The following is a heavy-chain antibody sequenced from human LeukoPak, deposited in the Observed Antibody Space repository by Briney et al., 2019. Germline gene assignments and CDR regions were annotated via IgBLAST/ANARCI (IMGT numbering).Heavy chain of an antibody. CDR3: ARGDRATVTLY. CDR2: INPNSGGT. D-gene: IGHD4-17*01. V-gene: IGHV1-2*02. Sequence: GASVKVSCKASGYTFTGYYMHWVRQAPGQGLEWMGWINPNSGGTNYAQKFQGRVTMTRDMSTSTVYMELSSLRSADTAVYYCARGDRATVTLYWGQGTLVTVST. J-gene: IGHJ4*02. CDR1: GYTFTGYY.